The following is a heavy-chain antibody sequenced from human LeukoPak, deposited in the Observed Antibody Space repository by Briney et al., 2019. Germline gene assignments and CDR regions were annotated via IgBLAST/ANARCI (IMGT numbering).Heavy chain of an antibody. CDR1: GDFVSSNSAA. J-gene: IGHJ4*02. V-gene: IGHV6-1*01. D-gene: IGHD3-22*01. Sequence: SQTLSLTCAISGDFVSSNSAAWNWIRQSPSRGLEWLGRTYYRSKWYNDYAVSVKSRITINPDTSKNQFSLQLNSVTPEDTAVYYCARGRRYYYDSSGILPFDYWGQGTLVTVSS. CDR2: TYYRSKWYN. CDR3: ARGRRYYYDSSGILPFDY.